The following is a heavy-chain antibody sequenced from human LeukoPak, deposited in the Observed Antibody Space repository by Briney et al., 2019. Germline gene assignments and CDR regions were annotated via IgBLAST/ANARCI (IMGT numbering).Heavy chain of an antibody. J-gene: IGHJ4*02. Sequence: SVKVSCKGSVGTFSSYAISWVRQAPGQGREWVGGSIPIFGTANYAHRFQGRVTITADESTSTAYMELSSLRSEDTAVYYCARDHCSGGSCSFDYWGQGTLVTVSS. CDR3: ARDHCSGGSCSFDY. V-gene: IGHV1-69*01. D-gene: IGHD2-15*01. CDR1: VGTFSSYA. CDR2: SIPIFGTA.